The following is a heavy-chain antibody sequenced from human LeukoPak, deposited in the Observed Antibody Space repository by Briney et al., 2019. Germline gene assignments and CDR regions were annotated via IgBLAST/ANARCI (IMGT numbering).Heavy chain of an antibody. CDR2: INPSDGST. CDR1: GYTFSSYG. J-gene: IGHJ4*02. CDR3: ARRGSYGGISAMDS. V-gene: IGHV1-46*01. D-gene: IGHD4-23*01. Sequence: ASVKVSCKASGYTFSSYGISWVRQAPGQGLEWMGIINPSDGSTSYTQKFQGRVTMTSDTSTSTVYMELSSLRSEDTAVYYCARRGSYGGISAMDSWGQGAQVTVSS.